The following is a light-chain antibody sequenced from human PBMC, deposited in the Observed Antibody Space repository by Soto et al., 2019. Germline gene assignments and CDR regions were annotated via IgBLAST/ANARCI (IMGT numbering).Light chain of an antibody. Sequence: DIQMTQSPSSLSPSVGDRVTITCRASRSISDWLAWYQQKPGKAPELLIFDASNLKSGVSSRFSGSGSGTEFTLTISSLQPEDFATYYCQQSYSTRWTVGQGTKVDSK. CDR3: QQSYSTRWT. V-gene: IGKV1-5*01. J-gene: IGKJ1*01. CDR1: RSISDW. CDR2: DAS.